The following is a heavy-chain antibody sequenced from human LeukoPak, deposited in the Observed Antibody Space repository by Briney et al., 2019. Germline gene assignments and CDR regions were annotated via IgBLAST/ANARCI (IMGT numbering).Heavy chain of an antibody. V-gene: IGHV3-30*01. D-gene: IGHD7-27*01. CDR2: IQFDGLNI. J-gene: IGHJ2*01. CDR3: AKATGDWYFDL. Sequence: GGSLRLSCVASGFTFNHYAMHWVRQSPGKGLEWVSLIQFDGLNIFYADSVKGRFTISRDNAKNSLYLQMNSLRPDDTAFYYCAKATGDWYFDLWGRGTLVTVSS. CDR1: GFTFNHYA.